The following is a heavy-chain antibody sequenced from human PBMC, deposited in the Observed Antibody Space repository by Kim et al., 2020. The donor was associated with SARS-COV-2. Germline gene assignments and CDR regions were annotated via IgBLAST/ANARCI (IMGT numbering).Heavy chain of an antibody. D-gene: IGHD6-13*01. Sequence: NPSLKSRVTISGDTAKNQFSLKLSSLTAADTAVYYCARFVAAARYYFDYWGQGTLVTVSS. J-gene: IGHJ4*02. CDR3: ARFVAAARYYFDY. V-gene: IGHV4-59*01.